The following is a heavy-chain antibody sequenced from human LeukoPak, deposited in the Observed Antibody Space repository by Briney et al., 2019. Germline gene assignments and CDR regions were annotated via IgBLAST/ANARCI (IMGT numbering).Heavy chain of an antibody. J-gene: IGHJ4*02. D-gene: IGHD4-17*01. CDR2: IYSGGST. CDR3: AGTPPGLRGGRELDY. Sequence: PGGSLRLSCAASGFTVSSNYMSWVRQAPGKGLEWVSVIYSGGSTYYADSVKGRFTISRDNSKNTLYLQMNSLRAEDTAVYYCAGTPPGLRGGRELDYWGQGTLVTVSS. CDR1: GFTVSSNY. V-gene: IGHV3-53*01.